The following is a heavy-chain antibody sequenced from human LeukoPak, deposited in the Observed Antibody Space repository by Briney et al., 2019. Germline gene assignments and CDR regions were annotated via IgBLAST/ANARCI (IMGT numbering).Heavy chain of an antibody. J-gene: IGHJ4*02. V-gene: IGHV4-59*08. CDR1: GGSISSYY. D-gene: IGHD3-3*01. CDR2: IYYSGST. Sequence: PSETLSLTCTVSGGSISSYYWSWIRQPPGKGLEWIGYIYYSGSTNYNPSLKSRVTISVDTSKNQFSLKLSSVTAADTAVYYCARLWGGLWGQGTLVTVSS. CDR3: ARLWGGL.